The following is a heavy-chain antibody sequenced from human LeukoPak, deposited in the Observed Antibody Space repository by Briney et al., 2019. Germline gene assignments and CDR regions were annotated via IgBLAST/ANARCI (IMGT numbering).Heavy chain of an antibody. Sequence: ASVKVSCKVSGYTLTELPMHWVRQAPGKGLEWMGGFDREDGETIYAQKFQGRVTMTEDTSTDTAYMELSSLRSEDTAVYYCASFYGSGSYSYYGMDVWGKATTVTVSS. CDR2: FDREDGET. V-gene: IGHV1-24*01. CDR3: ASFYGSGSYSYYGMDV. J-gene: IGHJ6*04. CDR1: GYTLTELP. D-gene: IGHD3-10*01.